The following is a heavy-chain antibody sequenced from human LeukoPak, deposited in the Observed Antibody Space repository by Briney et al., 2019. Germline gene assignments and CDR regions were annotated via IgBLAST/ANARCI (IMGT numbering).Heavy chain of an antibody. CDR1: GYRFTSYW. J-gene: IGHJ4*02. CDR3: ARLLCNSTSCDSVDYFDY. CDR2: IYPGDSDT. V-gene: IGHV5-51*01. Sequence: GESLKISCQGSGYRFTSYWIGWVRQMPGKGLEWMGIIYPGDSDTRYSPSFQGQVTISADKSISTAYLQWSNLKASDTAVYDCARLLCNSTSCDSVDYFDYWGQGTLVTVSS. D-gene: IGHD2-2*01.